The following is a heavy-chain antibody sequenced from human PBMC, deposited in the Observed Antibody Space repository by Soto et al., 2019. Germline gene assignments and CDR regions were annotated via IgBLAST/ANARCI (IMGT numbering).Heavy chain of an antibody. V-gene: IGHV2-5*02. CDR1: GFSLRNSGAG. Sequence: QVTLKESGPTLVKPKQTLALTCTFSGFSLRNSGAGVGWMRKPPGKALEWLAVIYWDEDKIFSPYLRSRLTINKDTAKNEVVLRMTNMDPVDTGTYYCAHRLYGAYRLDYWGQGTLVTVSS. J-gene: IGHJ4*02. CDR2: IYWDEDK. CDR3: AHRLYGAYRLDY. D-gene: IGHD4-17*01.